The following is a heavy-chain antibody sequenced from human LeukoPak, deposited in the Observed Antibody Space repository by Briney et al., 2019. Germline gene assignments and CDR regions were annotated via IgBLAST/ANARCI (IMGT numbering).Heavy chain of an antibody. J-gene: IGHJ3*02. CDR1: GYTFTSNY. CDR2: ISPSGGST. Sequence: GASVKVSCKAFGYTFTSNYMHWVRQAPGQGPEWMGVISPSGGSTTYAQKFQGRVTLTRDMSTSTDYLELSSLRSEDTAVYYCARDKNSWYSGSSWYSNDAFDIWGQGTMVTVSS. V-gene: IGHV1-46*01. CDR3: ARDKNSWYSGSSWYSNDAFDI. D-gene: IGHD6-13*01.